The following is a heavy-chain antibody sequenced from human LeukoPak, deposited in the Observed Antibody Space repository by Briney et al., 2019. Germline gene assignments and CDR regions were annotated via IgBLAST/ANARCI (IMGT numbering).Heavy chain of an antibody. CDR1: GGSISSNNYY. D-gene: IGHD3-22*01. CDR3: ASSPSGYWWNFDC. V-gene: IGHV4-39*01. J-gene: IGHJ4*02. Sequence: SETLSLTCTVSGGSISSNNYYWGWIRQPPGKGLEWIGSIYYSGTTYNNPSLKSRVTISVDTTKNQFSLKLTSVTAADTAVYYCASSPSGYWWNFDCWGQGTLVTVSS. CDR2: IYYSGTT.